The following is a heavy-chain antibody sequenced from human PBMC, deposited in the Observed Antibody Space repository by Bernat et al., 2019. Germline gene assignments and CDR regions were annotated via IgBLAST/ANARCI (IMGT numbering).Heavy chain of an antibody. CDR3: AKLQGQCRDSSCPRYWHFDL. Sequence: EVQLVESGGGLVQPGASLRLSCAASGFSFSSYAMTWVRQAPGGGLGLEWVSGIIGSGGITYYADAVKGRFNISRDNSENTLYLHMSGLGAEDTAVYYCAKLQGQCRDSSCPRYWHFDLWGRGTLVTVSS. D-gene: IGHD6-6*01. CDR2: IIGSGGIT. J-gene: IGHJ2*01. V-gene: IGHV3-23*04. CDR1: GFSFSSYA.